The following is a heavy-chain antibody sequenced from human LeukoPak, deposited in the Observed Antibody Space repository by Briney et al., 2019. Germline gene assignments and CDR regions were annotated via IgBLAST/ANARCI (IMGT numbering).Heavy chain of an antibody. V-gene: IGHV4-39*01. CDR3: ARQFDY. Sequence: SETLSLTCTVSGGSISSSTYYWVWIRQSPGKGLEWIGNFYSSGSTYYNPSLKSRVTISVDTSKNQFSLNLASVTAADTAVYYCARQFDYWGQGTLVTVSS. CDR2: FYSSGST. CDR1: GGSISSSTYY. J-gene: IGHJ4*02.